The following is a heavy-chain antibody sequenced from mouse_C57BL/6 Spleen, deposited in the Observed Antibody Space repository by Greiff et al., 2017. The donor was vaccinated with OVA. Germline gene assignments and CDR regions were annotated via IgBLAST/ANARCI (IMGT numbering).Heavy chain of an antibody. V-gene: IGHV1-72*01. CDR2: IDPNSGGT. CDR1: GYTFTSYW. Sequence: QVQLQQPGAELVKPGASVTLSCKASGYTFTSYWMHWVKQRPGRGLEGIGRIDPNSGGTKYNEKFKSKATLTVYKPSSTAYMQLCSLTSDDSAVYYCARGTGRNAMDYWGQGTSVTGSA. D-gene: IGHD4-1*01. J-gene: IGHJ4*01. CDR3: ARGTGRNAMDY.